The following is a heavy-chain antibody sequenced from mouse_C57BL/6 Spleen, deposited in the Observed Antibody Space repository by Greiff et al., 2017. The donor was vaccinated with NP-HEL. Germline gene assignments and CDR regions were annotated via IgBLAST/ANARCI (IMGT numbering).Heavy chain of an antibody. CDR1: GFSLSTFGMG. CDR3: ARIGHYYGSSYGNYFDY. Sequence: QVTLKESGPGILQPSQTLSLTCSFSGFSLSTFGMGVGWIRQPSGKGLEWLAHIWWDDDKSYNPALKSRLTLSKDTSKNRVFLKIANVDTADTATYYCARIGHYYGSSYGNYFDYWGQGTTLTVSS. V-gene: IGHV8-8*01. CDR2: IWWDDDK. D-gene: IGHD1-1*01. J-gene: IGHJ2*01.